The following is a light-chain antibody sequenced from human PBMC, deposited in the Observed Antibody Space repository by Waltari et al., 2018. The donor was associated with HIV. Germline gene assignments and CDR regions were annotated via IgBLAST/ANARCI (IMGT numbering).Light chain of an antibody. J-gene: IGLJ3*02. CDR1: SGSIASNY. Sequence: NFMLTQPHSVSESPGKTVTISCTRSSGSIASNYVQWYQQRPGSSPTTVIYEDNQRPSGVPDRFSGSIDSSSISASLSIAGLKTEDEADYYFQSYDSINWVFGGGTKLTVL. V-gene: IGLV6-57*01. CDR2: EDN. CDR3: QSYDSINWV.